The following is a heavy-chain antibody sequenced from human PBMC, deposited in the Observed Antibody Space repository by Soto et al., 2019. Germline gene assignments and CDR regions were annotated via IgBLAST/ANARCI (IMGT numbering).Heavy chain of an antibody. Sequence: GDYYWSWIRQPPGKGLEWIGDIYYSGSTYYNPSLKRRVTISVDTSKNQFSLKLSSVTAADTAVYYCARVRSIAAAGHFXYWGQGTLVTVTS. CDR3: ARVRSIAAAGHFXY. D-gene: IGHD6-13*01. CDR2: IYYSGST. J-gene: IGHJ4*02. V-gene: IGHV4-30-4*01. CDR1: GDYY.